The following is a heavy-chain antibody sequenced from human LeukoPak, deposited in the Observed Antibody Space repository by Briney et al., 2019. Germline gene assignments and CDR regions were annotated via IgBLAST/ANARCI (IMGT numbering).Heavy chain of an antibody. D-gene: IGHD1-26*01. CDR2: VYYSGST. Sequence: SETLSLTCTVSGGSVSSSSYYWGWIRQPPGKGLEWIGSVYYSGSTYYNPSLKSRVTISIDTSKNQFSLNLSSVTAADTAVYYCARNPSGRLWIFDYWGQGTLVTVSS. V-gene: IGHV4-39*01. J-gene: IGHJ4*02. CDR3: ARNPSGRLWIFDY. CDR1: GGSVSSSSYY.